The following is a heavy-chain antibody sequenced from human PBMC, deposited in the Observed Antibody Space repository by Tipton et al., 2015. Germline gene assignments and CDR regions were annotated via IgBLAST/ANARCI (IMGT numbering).Heavy chain of an antibody. V-gene: IGHV6-1*01. J-gene: IGHJ4*02. CDR1: GDTVSSNRAA. Sequence: GLVKPSQTLLLTCAIFGDTVSSNRAAWNWIRQSPSRGLEWLGRTYYRSQWYNDYAVSVQSRITINPDTSKNQFSLQLNSVTPEDTAVYYCARVGAGQLTSTPGGFDYWGQGTLVTVSS. CDR3: ARVGAGQLTSTPGGFDY. CDR2: TYYRSQWYN. D-gene: IGHD1-26*01.